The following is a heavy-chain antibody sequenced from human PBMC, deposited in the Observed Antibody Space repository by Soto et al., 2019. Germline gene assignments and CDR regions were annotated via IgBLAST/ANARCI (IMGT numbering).Heavy chain of an antibody. D-gene: IGHD6-19*01. CDR1: GFILNSYA. CDR3: VKDRAVAGVFDY. CDR2: ISFDGSNE. V-gene: IGHV3-30*18. J-gene: IGHJ4*02. Sequence: LRLSCAASGFILNSYAMHWVRQAPGKGLEWVAVISFDGSNENFGDSVKGRFALTRDTSKNTLYLHMNDLRAEDTARYYCVKDRAVAGVFDYWGQGTLVTVSS.